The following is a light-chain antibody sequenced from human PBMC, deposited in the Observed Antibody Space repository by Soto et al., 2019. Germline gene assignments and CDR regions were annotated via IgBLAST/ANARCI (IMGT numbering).Light chain of an antibody. CDR2: EVS. V-gene: IGLV2-14*01. J-gene: IGLJ2*01. CDR3: SSYTSNSTHVV. CDR1: SSDVGGYNY. Sequence: QSALTQPASVSGSPGQSITIYCTGTSSDVGGYNYVSWYQQHPGKAPKLMIYEVSNRPSGVSNRFSGSKSGNTASLTISGLQAEYEADYYCSSYTSNSTHVVFGGGTKLTVL.